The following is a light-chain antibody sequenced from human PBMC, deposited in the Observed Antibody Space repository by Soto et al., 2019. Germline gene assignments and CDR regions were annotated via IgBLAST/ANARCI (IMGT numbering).Light chain of an antibody. V-gene: IGKV4-1*01. Sequence: DIVMTQSPDSLAVSLGEGATINCKSSQSLLYYSNNKNYLSWFQPKPGQPPKLLIYWASTRQSGVPDRFSDSGSGTDFTLTISSLQAEDLAVYYCQQYYTTPRTFGQGTRVEI. CDR2: WAS. J-gene: IGKJ1*01. CDR3: QQYYTTPRT. CDR1: QSLLYYSNNKNY.